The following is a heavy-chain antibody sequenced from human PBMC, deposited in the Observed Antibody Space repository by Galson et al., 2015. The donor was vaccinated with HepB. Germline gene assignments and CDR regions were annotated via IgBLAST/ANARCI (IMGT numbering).Heavy chain of an antibody. Sequence: SLRLSCAASGFTVSSNYMSWVRQAPGKGLEWVSVIYSGGSTYYADSVKGRFTISRHNSKNTLYLQMNSLRAEDTAVYYCARGGDYDILTLDYWGQGTLVTVSS. CDR1: GFTVSSNY. CDR2: IYSGGST. V-gene: IGHV3-53*01. D-gene: IGHD3-9*01. J-gene: IGHJ4*02. CDR3: ARGGDYDILTLDY.